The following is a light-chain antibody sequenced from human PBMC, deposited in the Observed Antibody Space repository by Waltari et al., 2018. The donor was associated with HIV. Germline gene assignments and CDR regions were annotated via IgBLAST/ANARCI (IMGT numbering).Light chain of an antibody. CDR2: AAS. Sequence: DIQMTQSPSPLSASVGDRVTITCRASQDIRNWLAWYQQKPGKAPKLLIYAASNLQSGVPSRFSGSGSGTQFFLTISSLQPEDFATYFCQQANSFPFTFGPGTSVDL. J-gene: IGKJ3*01. V-gene: IGKV1-12*01. CDR1: QDIRNW. CDR3: QQANSFPFT.